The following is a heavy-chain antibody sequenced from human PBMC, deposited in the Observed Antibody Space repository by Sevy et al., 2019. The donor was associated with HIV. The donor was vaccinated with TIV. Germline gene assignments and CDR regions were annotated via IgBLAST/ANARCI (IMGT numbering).Heavy chain of an antibody. J-gene: IGHJ4*02. V-gene: IGHV3-15*01. D-gene: IGHD3-22*01. CDR3: AIDHRRDGMIVVPFEK. CDR2: IRSETGGGTT. CDR1: GLSFSNAW. Sequence: GGSLRLSCAASGLSFSNAWMAWVRQAPGKGLEWVGRIRSETGGGTTDFAAFAKGKFTISRDDPKKTLYLQMNSLKTEDTAVYYCAIDHRRDGMIVVPFEKWGLGTLVTVSS.